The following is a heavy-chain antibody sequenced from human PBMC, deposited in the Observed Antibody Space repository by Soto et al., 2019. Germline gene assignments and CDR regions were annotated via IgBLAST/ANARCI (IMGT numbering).Heavy chain of an antibody. D-gene: IGHD6-13*01. V-gene: IGHV3-48*03. CDR3: AKDHSGIAAAGMSVVY. CDR1: GFTFSNYE. J-gene: IGHJ4*02. Sequence: PGGSLRLSCAVFGFTFSNYEMNWVRQAPGKGLEWVSYISNSGRAIYYADSVKGRFTISRDNAKNSLYLQMNSLRAEDTAVYYCAKDHSGIAAAGMSVVYWGQGTLVTVSS. CDR2: ISNSGRAI.